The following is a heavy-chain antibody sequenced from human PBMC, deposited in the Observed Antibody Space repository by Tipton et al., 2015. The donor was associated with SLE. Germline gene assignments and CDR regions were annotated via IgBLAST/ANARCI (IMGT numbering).Heavy chain of an antibody. V-gene: IGHV4-59*11. J-gene: IGHJ3*02. D-gene: IGHD3-22*01. Sequence: TLSLTCAVAGGSIDGHYWSWFRQPPGKGLEWIGYIYYSGSTDYNPSLKSRVTISIDTSKNQFSLKLRSMTAADTAVYYCARDRGPYYYDSSGYYNAFDIWGQGTMVTVSS. CDR2: IYYSGST. CDR1: GGSIDGHY. CDR3: ARDRGPYYYDSSGYYNAFDI.